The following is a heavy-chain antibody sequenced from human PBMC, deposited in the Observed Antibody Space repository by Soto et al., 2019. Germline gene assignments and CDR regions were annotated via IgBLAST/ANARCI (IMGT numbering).Heavy chain of an antibody. J-gene: IGHJ4*02. CDR3: ASWIQLWQYYFDY. CDR1: GGSISGSSYY. D-gene: IGHD5-18*01. V-gene: IGHV4-61*05. Sequence: ASETLSLTCTVSGGSISGSSYYWGWIRQPPGKGLEWIGYIYYSGSTNYNPSLKSRVTISVDTSKNQFSLKLSSVTAADTAVYYCASWIQLWQYYFDYWGQGTLVTVSS. CDR2: IYYSGST.